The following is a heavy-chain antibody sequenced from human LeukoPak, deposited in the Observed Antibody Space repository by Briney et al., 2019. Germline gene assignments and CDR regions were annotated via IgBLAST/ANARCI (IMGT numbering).Heavy chain of an antibody. D-gene: IGHD2-2*01. CDR1: GFTFSSYA. CDR2: ISDSGGRT. Sequence: GGSLRLSCAGSGFTFSSYAMSWVRQAPGKGLEWVSAISDSGGRTYYADSVEGRFTISRDNSKSTLYLQMNSLRAEDTAVYYCAKAAFCSRTSCPSYWGQGTLVTVSS. CDR3: AKAAFCSRTSCPSY. V-gene: IGHV3-23*01. J-gene: IGHJ4*02.